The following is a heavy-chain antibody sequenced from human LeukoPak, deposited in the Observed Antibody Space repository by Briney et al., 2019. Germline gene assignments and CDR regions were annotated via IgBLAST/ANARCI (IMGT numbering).Heavy chain of an antibody. CDR3: ANSNWSGYYTDRDI. CDR1: GFTFSSYG. Sequence: GGSLRLSCAASGFTFSSYGMHWVRQAPGKGLEWVAFIRYDGSNKYYADSVKGRFTISRDNSKNTLYLQMNSLRAEDTAVYYCANSNWSGYYTDRDIWGQGTMVTVSS. V-gene: IGHV3-30*02. CDR2: IRYDGSNK. D-gene: IGHD3-3*01. J-gene: IGHJ3*02.